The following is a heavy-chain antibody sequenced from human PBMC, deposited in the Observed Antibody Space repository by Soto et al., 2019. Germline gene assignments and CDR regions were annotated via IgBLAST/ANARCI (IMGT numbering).Heavy chain of an antibody. CDR3: ARDGGRHSGGIDY. CDR1: GGTFSSYS. V-gene: IGHV1-69*01. CDR2: IIPIFGTA. Sequence: QVQLVQSGAEVKKPGSSVKVSCKASGGTFSSYSINWVRQAPGQGLEWMGEIIPIFGTANYAQKFQGRVTNTADESTSTAYMGLRRLGFEDPDGYYCARDGGRHSGGIDYWGQGTLVTVSS. J-gene: IGHJ4*02. D-gene: IGHD1-26*01.